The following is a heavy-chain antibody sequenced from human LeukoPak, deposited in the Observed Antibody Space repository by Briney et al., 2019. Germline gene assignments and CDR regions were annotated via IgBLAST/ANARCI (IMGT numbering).Heavy chain of an antibody. J-gene: IGHJ4*02. CDR3: ARDLSIAARGFDY. CDR2: INPSGGST. Sequence: GASVKVSCKASGYTFTSYYMHWVRQAPGQGLEWVGIINPSGGSTSYAQKFQGRVTMTRDMSTSTVYMELSSLRSEDTAVYYCARDLSIAARGFDYWGQGTLVTVSS. V-gene: IGHV1-46*01. D-gene: IGHD6-6*01. CDR1: GYTFTSYY.